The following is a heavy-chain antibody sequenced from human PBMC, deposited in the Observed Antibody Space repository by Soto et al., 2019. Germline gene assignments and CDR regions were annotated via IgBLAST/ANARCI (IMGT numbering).Heavy chain of an antibody. CDR1: GGSFSGYY. V-gene: IGHV4-34*01. CDR3: ARELGMATIGYFDY. D-gene: IGHD7-27*01. Sequence: SETLSLTCAVYGGSFSGYYWSWIRQPPGKGLEWIGEINHSGSTNYNPSLKSRVTISVDTSKNQFSLKLSSVTAADTAVYYCARELGMATIGYFDYWGQGTLVTVS. J-gene: IGHJ4*02. CDR2: INHSGST.